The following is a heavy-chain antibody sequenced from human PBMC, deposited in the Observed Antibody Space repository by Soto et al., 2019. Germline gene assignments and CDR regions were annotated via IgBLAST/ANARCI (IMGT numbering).Heavy chain of an antibody. CDR3: ARSWAYYYGSGSYYRGIMGYYFSY. D-gene: IGHD3-10*01. CDR2: ISSSSSTI. Sequence: EVQLVESGGGLVQPGGSLRLSCAASGFTFSGYSVNWVRQAPGRGLEWVSYISSSSSTIYYADSVKGRFTISRDDAKNSLFQRMNSLRADDTVVYYCARSWAYYYGSGSYYRGIMGYYFSYWGQGTLVTGSS. V-gene: IGHV3-48*01. CDR1: GFTFSGYS. J-gene: IGHJ4*02.